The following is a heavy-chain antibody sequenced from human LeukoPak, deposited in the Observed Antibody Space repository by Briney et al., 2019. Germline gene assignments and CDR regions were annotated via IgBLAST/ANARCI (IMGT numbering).Heavy chain of an antibody. CDR1: GYTFSGYY. CDR2: INPTSGGT. D-gene: IGHD2-2*01. Sequence: SVKVSCKASGYTFSGYYMHWVRQAPGQGREWMGWINPTSGGTNYSEKFQGRVTMTRDTSISTAYMELSRLRSDDTAVYYCAREDIVVVPAATEYNWFDPWGQGTLVTVSS. J-gene: IGHJ5*02. V-gene: IGHV1-2*02. CDR3: AREDIVVVPAATEYNWFDP.